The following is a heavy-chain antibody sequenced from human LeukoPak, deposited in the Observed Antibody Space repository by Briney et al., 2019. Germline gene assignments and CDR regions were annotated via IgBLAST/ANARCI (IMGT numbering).Heavy chain of an antibody. D-gene: IGHD2-2*01. J-gene: IGHJ4*02. CDR3: ARLRDIVVVPAAIPSGVFDY. CDR1: GYSFTSYW. CDR2: IYPGDSDT. V-gene: IGHV5-51*01. Sequence: GESLKISCKGSGYSFTSYWIGWVRQMPGKGLEWMGIIYPGDSDTRYSPSFQGPVTISADKSISTAYLQWSSLKASDTAMYYCARLRDIVVVPAAIPSGVFDYWGQGTLVTVSS.